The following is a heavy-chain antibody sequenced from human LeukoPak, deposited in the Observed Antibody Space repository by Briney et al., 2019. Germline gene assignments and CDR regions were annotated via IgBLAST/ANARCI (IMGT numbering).Heavy chain of an antibody. CDR1: GGSFSGYY. Sequence: MSSETLSLTCAVYGGSFSGYYWSWIRQPPGKGLEWIGEINHSGSTNYNPSLKSRVTMSVDTSKNQFSLKLSSVTAADTAVYYCARGDGPGAFDIWGQGTMVTVSS. V-gene: IGHV4-34*01. J-gene: IGHJ3*02. CDR3: ARGDGPGAFDI. D-gene: IGHD5-24*01. CDR2: INHSGST.